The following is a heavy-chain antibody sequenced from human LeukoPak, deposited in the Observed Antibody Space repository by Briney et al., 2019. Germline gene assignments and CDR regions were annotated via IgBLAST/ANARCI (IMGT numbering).Heavy chain of an antibody. CDR2: IMYDGSS. D-gene: IGHD3-22*01. J-gene: IGHJ4*02. CDR3: ARGRYYFDSSGAFY. Sequence: PSETLSLTCAVHGGSFSGYYWSWIRQPPEKGLEWIGEIMYDGSSNYHPSLKSRVSMSVDTSKNQFSLKMTSVTAADTAVYYCARGRYYFDSSGAFYWGQGTLVTVSS. V-gene: IGHV4-34*01. CDR1: GGSFSGYY.